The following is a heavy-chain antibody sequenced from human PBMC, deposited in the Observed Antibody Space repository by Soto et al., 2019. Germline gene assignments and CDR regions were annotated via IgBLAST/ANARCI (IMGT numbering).Heavy chain of an antibody. CDR1: AGSISSYC. CDR2: IYYSGST. J-gene: IGHJ4*02. Sequence: PSETLSLTCTVSAGSISSYCWSWIRQPPGKGLEWIWYIYYSGSTNYNPSLKSRVTISVDTSKNQFSLKLSSVTAADTAVYYCARLGNSGSGWYLGYWGQGTLVTVSS. CDR3: ARLGNSGSGWYLGY. D-gene: IGHD6-19*01. V-gene: IGHV4-59*08.